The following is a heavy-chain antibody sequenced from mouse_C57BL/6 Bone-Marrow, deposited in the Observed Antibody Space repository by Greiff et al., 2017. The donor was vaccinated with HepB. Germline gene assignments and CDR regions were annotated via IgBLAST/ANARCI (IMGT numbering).Heavy chain of an antibody. J-gene: IGHJ2*01. CDR3: TTGGTRDDY. V-gene: IGHV1-82*01. CDR2: IYPGDGDT. D-gene: IGHD4-1*01. CDR1: GYAFSSSW. Sequence: VQLQQSGPELVKPGASVKISCKASGYAFSSSWMNWVKQRPGKGLEWIGRIYPGDGDTNYNGKFKGKATLTADKSSSTAYMQLSSLTSEDTAVYYCTTGGTRDDYWGQGTTLTVSS.